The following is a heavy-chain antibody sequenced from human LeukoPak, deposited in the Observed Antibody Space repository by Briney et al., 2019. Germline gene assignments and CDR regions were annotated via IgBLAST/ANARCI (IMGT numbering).Heavy chain of an antibody. J-gene: IGHJ6*03. D-gene: IGHD6-6*01. CDR2: IYYSGST. Sequence: NTSETLSLTCTVSGGSISSSSYYWGWIRQPPGKGLEWIGNIYYSGSTYYNPSLKSRVTISVDTSKNQFSLKLSSATAADTAVYYCAREPGAARYYYMDVWGKGTTVTVSS. V-gene: IGHV4-39*02. CDR3: AREPGAARYYYMDV. CDR1: GGSISSSSYY.